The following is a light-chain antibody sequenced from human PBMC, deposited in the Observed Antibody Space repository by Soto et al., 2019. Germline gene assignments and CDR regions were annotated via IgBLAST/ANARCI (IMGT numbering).Light chain of an antibody. CDR1: QSVSSN. V-gene: IGKV3-15*01. CDR2: GAS. CDR3: QKYNVWPPL. J-gene: IGKJ5*01. Sequence: EIVMTQSPATLSVSPGERATLSCRASQSVSSNLAWYQQKPGQAPRLLIYGASTRATGIPARFSGSGSGTEFTLTISSLQSEDFAVYYCQKYNVWPPLFGQGTRLEIK.